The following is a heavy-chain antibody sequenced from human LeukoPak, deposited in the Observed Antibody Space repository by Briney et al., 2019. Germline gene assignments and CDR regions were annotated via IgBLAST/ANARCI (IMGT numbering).Heavy chain of an antibody. CDR3: ARRYCSSTNCYAFDS. CDR1: GFTFSTYS. Sequence: PGGSLRLSCAASGFTFSTYSMNWVRLAPGKGLEWVSSISYESRYMYYSDSVKGRFTISRDNAKNSLYLQMNSLRAEDTAVYYCARRYCSSTNCYAFDSWGQGTLVTVSS. D-gene: IGHD2-2*01. CDR2: ISYESRYM. J-gene: IGHJ4*02. V-gene: IGHV3-21*01.